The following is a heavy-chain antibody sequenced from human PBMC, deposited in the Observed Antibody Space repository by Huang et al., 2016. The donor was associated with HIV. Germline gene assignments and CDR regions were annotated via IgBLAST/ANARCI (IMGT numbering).Heavy chain of an antibody. V-gene: IGHV3-30*02. CDR1: GFTFSTIG. J-gene: IGHJ4*02. CDR2: MRFDGNKK. Sequence: QVRLVESGGGVVQPGGSLTLSCGASGFTFSTIGMHWVRQGAGKGLEWVAQMRFDGNKKVYEESLKGRFTIFRENSKNTVYLEMNSLTGEDTAMYFCAKGGAGYHNGPEYWGQGTQVIVS. D-gene: IGHD2-8*01. CDR3: AKGGAGYHNGPEY.